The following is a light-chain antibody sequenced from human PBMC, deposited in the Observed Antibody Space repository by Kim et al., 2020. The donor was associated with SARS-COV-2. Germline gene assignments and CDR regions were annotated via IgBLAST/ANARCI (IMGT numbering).Light chain of an antibody. CDR1: VLAKKY. CDR2: KDS. Sequence: SYELTQPSSVSVSPGQTARITCSGDVLAKKYARWFQQKPGQAPVLVIYKDSERPSGIPERYSGSSSGTTVTLTISGAQVEDEADYYCYSAADNNLVFGGWTQLTVL. J-gene: IGLJ3*02. V-gene: IGLV3-27*01. CDR3: YSAADNNLV.